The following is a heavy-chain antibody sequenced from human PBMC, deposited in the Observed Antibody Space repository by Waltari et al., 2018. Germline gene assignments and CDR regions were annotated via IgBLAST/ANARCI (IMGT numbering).Heavy chain of an antibody. V-gene: IGHV1-2*04. CDR3: ARDRGAVSDAFDI. CDR2: INPNSGGT. CDR1: GYTFTGYY. Sequence: QVQLVQSGAEVKKPGASVKVSCKASGYTFTGYYMHWVRQAPGQGLEWMGGINPNSGGTNYAQKFQGWVTMTRDTSISTSYMELSRLRSDDTAVYYCARDRGAVSDAFDIWGQGTMVTVSS. J-gene: IGHJ3*02. D-gene: IGHD3-10*01.